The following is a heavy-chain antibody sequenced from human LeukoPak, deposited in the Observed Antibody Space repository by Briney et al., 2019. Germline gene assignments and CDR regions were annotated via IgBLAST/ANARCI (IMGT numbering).Heavy chain of an antibody. V-gene: IGHV4-34*01. CDR2: INHSGST. CDR1: GGSFSGYY. J-gene: IGHJ5*02. CDR3: AREYVGSSSWFDP. Sequence: SETLSLTFAVYGGSFSGYYWSWIRQPPGKGLKLIGEINHSGSTNYNPSLKSRVTISVDTSKNQFSLKLSSVTAADTAVYYCAREYVGSSSWFDPWGQGTLVTVSS. D-gene: IGHD6-13*01.